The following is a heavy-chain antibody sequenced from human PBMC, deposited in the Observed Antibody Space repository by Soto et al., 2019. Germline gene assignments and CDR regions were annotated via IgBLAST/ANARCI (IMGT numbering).Heavy chain of an antibody. D-gene: IGHD3-16*01. V-gene: IGHV3-48*02. Sequence: EVQLVESGGGLVQPGGSLRLSCAASGFTFSSYSMNWVRQAPGKGLEWVSYISSSSSTIYYEDSVKGRFTISRDNAKNSLYLQMNSRRDEDTAVYYCARDIWRTFDIWGQGTMVTVSS. J-gene: IGHJ3*02. CDR1: GFTFSSYS. CDR2: ISSSSSTI. CDR3: ARDIWRTFDI.